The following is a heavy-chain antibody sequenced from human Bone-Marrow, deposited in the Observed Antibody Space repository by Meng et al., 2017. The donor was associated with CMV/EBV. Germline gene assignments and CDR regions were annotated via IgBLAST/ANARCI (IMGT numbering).Heavy chain of an antibody. V-gene: IGHV3-30*04. J-gene: IGHJ6*02. CDR3: ARGVVPAFDLSAYYYGMEV. CDR2: ISYDGSNK. D-gene: IGHD2-2*01. CDR1: GFTFSSYA. Sequence: GESLKISCAASGFTFSSYAMHWVRQAPGKGLEWVAVISYDGSNKYYADSVKGRFTISRDNSKNTLYLQMNSLTVEDTAVYYCARGVVPAFDLSAYYYGMEVWGQGTTVTVSS.